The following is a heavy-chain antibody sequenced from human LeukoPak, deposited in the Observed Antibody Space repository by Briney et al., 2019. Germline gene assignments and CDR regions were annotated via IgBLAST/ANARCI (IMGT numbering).Heavy chain of an antibody. V-gene: IGHV3-21*01. Sequence: GGSLRLSCAASGFTFSSYSMNWVRQAPGKGLEWVSSISSSSSYIYYADSVKGRFTISRDNAKNSLYLQMNSLRAEDTAVYYCARSHGYSSIYGAFDIWGQGTMVTVSS. CDR2: ISSSSSYI. CDR3: ARSHGYSSIYGAFDI. D-gene: IGHD6-13*01. CDR1: GFTFSSYS. J-gene: IGHJ3*02.